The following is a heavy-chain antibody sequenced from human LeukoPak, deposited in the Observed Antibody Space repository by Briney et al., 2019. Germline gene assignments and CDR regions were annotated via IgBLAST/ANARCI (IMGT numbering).Heavy chain of an antibody. CDR2: ISYDGSNK. V-gene: IGHV3-30-3*01. CDR1: GFTFSSYA. Sequence: GGSLRLSCAASGFTFSSYAMHWVRQAPGKGLEWVAVISYDGSNKYYADSVKGRFTISRDNSKNTPYLQMNSLRAEDTAVYYCARDLQALLWFGELSAFDIWGQGTMVTVSS. J-gene: IGHJ3*02. CDR3: ARDLQALLWFGELSAFDI. D-gene: IGHD3-10*01.